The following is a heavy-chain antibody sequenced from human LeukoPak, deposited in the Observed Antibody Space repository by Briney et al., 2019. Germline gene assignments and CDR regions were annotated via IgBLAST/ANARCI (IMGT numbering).Heavy chain of an antibody. Sequence: PSETLSLTCTVSGGSISGYYWTWIRQPPGKGLEWIGYIYSSGSTNYNPSLKSRVTISVDTSKNQFSLRLSSVTAADTAVDYCARHRYTSSSSYFDFWGQGTLVTVSS. V-gene: IGHV4-59*08. CDR3: ARHRYTSSSSYFDF. CDR2: IYSSGST. D-gene: IGHD6-6*01. CDR1: GGSISGYY. J-gene: IGHJ4*02.